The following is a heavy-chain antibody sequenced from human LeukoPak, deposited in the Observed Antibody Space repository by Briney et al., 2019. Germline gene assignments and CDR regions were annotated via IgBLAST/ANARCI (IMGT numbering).Heavy chain of an antibody. CDR1: GFTFSSYA. Sequence: RGSLRLSCAASGFTFSSYAMHWVRQAPGKGLEWVAVISYDGSNKYYADSVKGRFTISRDNSKNTLYLQMNSLRAEDTAVYYCARDHDCGGDCQIRWAIYYGMDVWGQGTTVTVPS. CDR2: ISYDGSNK. CDR3: ARDHDCGGDCQIRWAIYYGMDV. V-gene: IGHV3-30-3*01. D-gene: IGHD2-21*02. J-gene: IGHJ6*02.